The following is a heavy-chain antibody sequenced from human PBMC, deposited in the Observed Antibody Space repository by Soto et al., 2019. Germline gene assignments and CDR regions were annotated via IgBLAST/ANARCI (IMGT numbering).Heavy chain of an antibody. CDR2: IDPNSGGT. CDR3: APSRLYGGQRRAFDI. Sequence: ASVKVSCKASGYTFTGYYMHWMRQAPGQGLEWMGWIDPNSGGTKYGQKFQGRVTMTRDTSINTAYMELGRLRSDDTAVYYCAPSRLYGGQRRAFDIWGQGTMVTVSS. D-gene: IGHD4-17*01. V-gene: IGHV1-2*02. J-gene: IGHJ3*02. CDR1: GYTFTGYY.